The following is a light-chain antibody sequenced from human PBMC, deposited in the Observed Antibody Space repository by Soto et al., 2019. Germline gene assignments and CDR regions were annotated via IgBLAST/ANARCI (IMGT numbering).Light chain of an antibody. V-gene: IGLV6-57*01. CDR3: QSYDSSSQV. CDR2: EDN. Sequence: NFMLTQPHSVSESPGKTVTISCTRSSGSIASKFVQWYQQRPGCSPTTVIYEDNQRPSGVPDRFSGSIDSSSTSASLTIAGLKNEDEADYYCQSYDSSSQVFGGGTKVTVL. J-gene: IGLJ2*01. CDR1: SGSIASKF.